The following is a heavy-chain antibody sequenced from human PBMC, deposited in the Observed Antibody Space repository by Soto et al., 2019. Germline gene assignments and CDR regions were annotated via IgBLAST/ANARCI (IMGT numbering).Heavy chain of an antibody. CDR2: ISTSGGTI. D-gene: IGHD3-3*01. V-gene: IGHV3-48*03. Sequence: PGGSLRLSCAASGFPLSSHEMNWVRQAPGKGLEWVAFISTSGGTIHYADSVQGRFTISRDHAKNSLFLQMNSLRAEDTAVYYCVRDSRNPSFGVVIHDFWGPGTLVTVSS. CDR1: GFPLSSHE. J-gene: IGHJ4*02. CDR3: VRDSRNPSFGVVIHDF.